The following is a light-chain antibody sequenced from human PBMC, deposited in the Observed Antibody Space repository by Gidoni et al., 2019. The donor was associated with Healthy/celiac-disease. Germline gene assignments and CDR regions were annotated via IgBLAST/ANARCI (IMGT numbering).Light chain of an antibody. CDR2: GAS. CDR3: QQYGSSPPKYT. J-gene: IGKJ2*01. V-gene: IGKV3-20*01. CDR1: QSVSSSY. Sequence: IVLTQSPGTLSLSPGERATLSCRASQSVSSSYLAWYQQKPGQAPRLLIYGASSRATGIPDRCSGSGSGTDFTLTISRLEPEDFAVYYCQQYGSSPPKYTFGQGTKLEIK.